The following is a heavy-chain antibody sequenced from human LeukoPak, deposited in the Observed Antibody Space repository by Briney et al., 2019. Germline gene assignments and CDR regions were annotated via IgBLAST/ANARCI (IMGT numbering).Heavy chain of an antibody. CDR2: ISGSGGST. Sequence: PGGSLRLSCAASGFTFSNAWMSWGRQAPGKGLEWVSAISGSGGSTYYTDSVKGRLTISRDNSKNTLYLQMNSLRAEDTAVYYCATGFDAFDIWGQGTMVTVSS. CDR3: ATGFDAFDI. V-gene: IGHV3-23*01. CDR1: GFTFSNAW. J-gene: IGHJ3*02.